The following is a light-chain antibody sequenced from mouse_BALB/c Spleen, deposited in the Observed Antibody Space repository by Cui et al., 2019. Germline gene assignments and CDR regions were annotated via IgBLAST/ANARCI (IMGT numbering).Light chain of an antibody. CDR1: SSVRY. CDR2: STS. J-gene: IGKJ1*01. CDR3: HQWSSYPWT. Sequence: QIVLTQSPAIMYASLRDAITLTCSASSSVRYMHWYQQKSGTSPKLLIYSTSNLAAGVPSRFSGSGSGTFYSLTISSVEAEDAADYYCHQWSSYPWTFGGGTKLEIK. V-gene: IGKV4-80*01.